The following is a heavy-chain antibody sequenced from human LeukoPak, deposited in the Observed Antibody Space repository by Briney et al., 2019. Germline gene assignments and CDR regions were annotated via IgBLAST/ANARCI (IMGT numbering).Heavy chain of an antibody. CDR2: INHHGHT. Sequence: GVSLRLSCAASGCTFNHYAMSWVRQAPGKGLEWVSGINHHGHTFYADAVKGRFTISRDNSKNTVFLQMNSLRADDTAEYFCARDHGSQDSGAWYVFDYWGRGTLVTVSS. J-gene: IGHJ4*02. D-gene: IGHD6-19*01. CDR3: ARDHGSQDSGAWYVFDY. CDR1: GCTFNHYA. V-gene: IGHV3-23*01.